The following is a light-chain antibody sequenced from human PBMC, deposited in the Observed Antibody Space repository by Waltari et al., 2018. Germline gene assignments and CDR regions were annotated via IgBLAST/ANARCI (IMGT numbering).Light chain of an antibody. J-gene: IGKJ4*01. Sequence: VLTQSPATLSLSPGAIATPSCRASQSVSSDLAWYQLKPGQAPRLLISDVSNRATGIPARFSGSGSETDFTLTISTLEPEDFALYYCQQRRSWPLTFGGGTKVEIK. CDR2: DVS. CDR3: QQRRSWPLT. CDR1: QSVSSD. V-gene: IGKV3-11*01.